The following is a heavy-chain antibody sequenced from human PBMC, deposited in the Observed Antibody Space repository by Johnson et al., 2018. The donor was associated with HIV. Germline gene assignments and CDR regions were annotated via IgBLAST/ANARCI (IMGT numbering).Heavy chain of an antibody. Sequence: QVQLVESGGGVVQPGGSLRLSCAASGFTFSDYYMSWIRQAPGKGLEWVSYISSSGSTIYYADSVKGRFTISRDNSKNTLDLQMNSMRAEDTAVYYCSKDVLSLGYCSGGGCWEDAFDIWGQGTKVTVSS. CDR2: ISSSGSTI. V-gene: IGHV3-11*04. D-gene: IGHD2-15*01. J-gene: IGHJ3*02. CDR1: GFTFSDYY. CDR3: SKDVLSLGYCSGGGCWEDAFDI.